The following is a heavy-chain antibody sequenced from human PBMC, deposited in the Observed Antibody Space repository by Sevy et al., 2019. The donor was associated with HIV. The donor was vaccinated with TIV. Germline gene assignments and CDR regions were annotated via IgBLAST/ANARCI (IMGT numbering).Heavy chain of an antibody. CDR2: INPNSGGT. D-gene: IGHD3-10*01. Sequence: ASVKVSCKASGYTFTGYYMHWMRQAPGQGLEWMGWINPNSGGTNYAQKFQGRVTMTRDTSISTAYMELSRLRSDDTAVYYCARDALGARGVILYYYYYGMDVWGQGTTVTVSS. V-gene: IGHV1-2*02. CDR3: ARDALGARGVILYYYYYGMDV. J-gene: IGHJ6*02. CDR1: GYTFTGYY.